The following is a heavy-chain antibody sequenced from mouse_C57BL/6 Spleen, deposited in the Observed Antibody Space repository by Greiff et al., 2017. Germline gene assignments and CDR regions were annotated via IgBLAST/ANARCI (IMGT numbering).Heavy chain of an antibody. CDR2: ISSGSSTS. Sequence: EVKLQASGGGLVKPGGSLKLSCAASGFTFSDYGMHWVRQAPEKGLEWVAYISSGSSTSYYADTVKGRFTISRDNAKNTLFLQMTSLRSEDTAMYYCASNYEAWFAYWGQGTLVTVSA. V-gene: IGHV5-17*01. CDR3: ASNYEAWFAY. D-gene: IGHD2-1*01. CDR1: GFTFSDYG. J-gene: IGHJ3*01.